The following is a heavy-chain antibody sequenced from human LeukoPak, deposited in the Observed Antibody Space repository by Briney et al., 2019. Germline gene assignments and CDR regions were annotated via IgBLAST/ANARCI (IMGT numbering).Heavy chain of an antibody. Sequence: PGGSLRLSCAVSGFTFSDHYMDWVRQAPGMGLEWVGRIKTKADGGTTDYAAPVKGRFTISRDDSSGTLYLLMNSLKTEDTAVYYCSTSLRGSDCCLGYWGQGTLVAVSS. CDR3: STSLRGSDCCLGY. CDR2: IKTKADGGTT. CDR1: GFTFSDHY. J-gene: IGHJ4*02. V-gene: IGHV3-15*01. D-gene: IGHD2-21*02.